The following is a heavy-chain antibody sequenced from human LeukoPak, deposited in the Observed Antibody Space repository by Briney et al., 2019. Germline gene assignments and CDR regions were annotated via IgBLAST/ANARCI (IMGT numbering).Heavy chain of an antibody. D-gene: IGHD6-19*01. J-gene: IGHJ4*02. CDR1: GDSVSSNNIA. CDR2: TYYRSKWYN. V-gene: IGHV6-1*01. CDR3: ARGPRLVYYFDY. Sequence: SQTLSLTCAISGDSVSSNNIAWNWIRQSPSRGLEWLGRTYYRSKWYNDYAVSEQSRITINPDTSRNQFSLQLNSVTPEDTAVYYCARGPRLVYYFDYWGQGTLVTVSS.